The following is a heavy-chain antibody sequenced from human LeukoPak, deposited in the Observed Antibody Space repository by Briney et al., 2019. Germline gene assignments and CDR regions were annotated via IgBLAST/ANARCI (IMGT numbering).Heavy chain of an antibody. CDR2: INHSGST. D-gene: IGHD3-10*01. CDR3: ARTHITMVRGVIQKTQNNWFDP. J-gene: IGHJ5*02. Sequence: SETLSLTCAVYGGSFSGHYWSWIRQPPGKGLEWIGEINHSGSTNYNPSLKSRVTISVDTSKNQFSLKLSSVTAADTAVYYCARTHITMVRGVIQKTQNNWFDPWGQGTLVTVSS. CDR1: GGSFSGHY. V-gene: IGHV4-34*01.